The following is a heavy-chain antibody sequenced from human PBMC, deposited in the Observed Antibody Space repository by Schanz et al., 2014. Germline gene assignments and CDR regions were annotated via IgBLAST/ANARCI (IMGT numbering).Heavy chain of an antibody. CDR1: GFTVSSNY. V-gene: IGHV3-53*01. CDR2: IYSDGRT. Sequence: EVQLVESGGGLVKSGGSLRLSCVASGFTVSSNYMSWVRQAPGKGLEWVSVIYSDGRTYYGDSVKGRFTISRDNAKNSLYLEMTSLRGEDTAVYYCARENLNWEAFDIWGQGTVVTVSS. D-gene: IGHD7-27*01. J-gene: IGHJ3*02. CDR3: ARENLNWEAFDI.